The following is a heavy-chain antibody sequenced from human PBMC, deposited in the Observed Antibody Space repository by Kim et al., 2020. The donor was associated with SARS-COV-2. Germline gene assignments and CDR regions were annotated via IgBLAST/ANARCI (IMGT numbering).Heavy chain of an antibody. Sequence: SETLSLTCAVYGGSFSGYYWSWIRQPPGKGLEWIGEINHSGSTNYNPSLKSRVTISVDTSKNQFSLKLSSVTAADTAVYYCARGLYERLRWSQAFYYYYGMDVWGQGTTVTVSS. J-gene: IGHJ6*02. D-gene: IGHD4-17*01. CDR1: GGSFSGYY. CDR3: ARGLYERLRWSQAFYYYYGMDV. CDR2: INHSGST. V-gene: IGHV4-34*01.